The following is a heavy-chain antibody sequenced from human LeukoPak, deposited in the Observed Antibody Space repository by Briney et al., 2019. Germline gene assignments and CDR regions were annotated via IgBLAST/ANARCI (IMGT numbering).Heavy chain of an antibody. Sequence: PGGPLRLSCAASGFTFSNYGMHWVRQAPGKGLEWVAVISTDGSQKFYADSVKGRFTVSRDNSKNTLYLQMSSLRDEDTAVYYCAKIVVAGTHYFEYWGQGTLVTVSP. J-gene: IGHJ4*02. D-gene: IGHD6-19*01. CDR1: GFTFSNYG. CDR2: ISTDGSQK. V-gene: IGHV3-30*18. CDR3: AKIVVAGTHYFEY.